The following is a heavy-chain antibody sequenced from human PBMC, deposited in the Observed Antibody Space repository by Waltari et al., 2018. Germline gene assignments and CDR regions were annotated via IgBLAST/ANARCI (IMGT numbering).Heavy chain of an antibody. CDR1: GFTFSSYG. V-gene: IGHV3-33*01. J-gene: IGHJ4*02. D-gene: IGHD6-13*01. Sequence: QVQLVESGGGVVQPGRSLRLSCAASGFTFSSYGMHCVRQAPGKGLEWVAVIWYDGSNKYYADSVKGRFTISRDNSKNTLYLQMNSLRAEDTAVYYCARDKAAAAALDYWGQGTLVTVSS. CDR2: IWYDGSNK. CDR3: ARDKAAAAALDY.